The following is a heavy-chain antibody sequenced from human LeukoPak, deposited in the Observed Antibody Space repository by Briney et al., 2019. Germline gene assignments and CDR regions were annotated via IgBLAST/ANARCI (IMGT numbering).Heavy chain of an antibody. V-gene: IGHV4-4*07. D-gene: IGHD3-10*01. CDR1: GGSITSYN. CDR3: ARDWAGSTYGYWYFDL. J-gene: IGHJ2*01. CDR2: IYTSGTT. Sequence: PSETLSLTCLVSGGSITSYNLGWIRLTAGKGLEWIGRIYTSGTTNYNPSFKSRVSVSISKSKNQFPLKVTSVTAADTAVYYCARDWAGSTYGYWYFDLWGRGTLVTVSS.